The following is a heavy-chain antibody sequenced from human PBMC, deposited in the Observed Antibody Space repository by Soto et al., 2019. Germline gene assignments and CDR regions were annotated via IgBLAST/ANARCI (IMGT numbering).Heavy chain of an antibody. D-gene: IGHD3-3*01. Sequence: QVQLVQSGAEVKKPGASVKVSCKASGYTFTSYYMHWVRQAPGQGLEWMGIINPSGGSTSYAQKFQGRVTMTRDTSTSTVYMELSSLRSEDTAVYYCATGYDFWTGYYYMDVWGKGTTVTVSS. J-gene: IGHJ6*03. CDR3: ATGYDFWTGYYYMDV. V-gene: IGHV1-46*03. CDR1: GYTFTSYY. CDR2: INPSGGST.